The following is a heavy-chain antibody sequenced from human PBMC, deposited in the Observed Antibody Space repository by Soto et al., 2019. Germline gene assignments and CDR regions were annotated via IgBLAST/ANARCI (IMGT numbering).Heavy chain of an antibody. J-gene: IGHJ5*02. CDR1: GFTFSSYG. CDR2: IWYDGSNK. V-gene: IGHV3-33*01. CDR3: ARGYYDILTGYEPTNWFDP. Sequence: GGSLRLSCAASGFTFSSYGMHWVRQAPGKGLEWVAVIWYDGSNKYYADSVKGRFTISRDKSKNTLYLQMNSLRAEDTAVYYCARGYYDILTGYEPTNWFDPWGQGTLVTVSS. D-gene: IGHD3-9*01.